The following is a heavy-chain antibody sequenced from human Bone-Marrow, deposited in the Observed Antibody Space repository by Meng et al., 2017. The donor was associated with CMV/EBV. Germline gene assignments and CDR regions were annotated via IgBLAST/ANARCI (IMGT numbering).Heavy chain of an antibody. CDR2: IIPIFGTA. Sequence: SVKGSCKASGGTFSSYAISWVRQAPGQGLEWMGGIIPIFGTANYAQKFQGRVTITTDESTSTAYMELSSLRSEDTAVYYCARDLEEMGGHDAFDIWGQGTMVTVSS. V-gene: IGHV1-69*05. D-gene: IGHD3-3*01. CDR1: GGTFSSYA. CDR3: ARDLEEMGGHDAFDI. J-gene: IGHJ3*02.